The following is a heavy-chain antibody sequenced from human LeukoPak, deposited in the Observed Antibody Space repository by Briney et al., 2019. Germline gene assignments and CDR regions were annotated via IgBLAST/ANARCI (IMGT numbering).Heavy chain of an antibody. CDR1: GLTFNNYA. V-gene: IGHV3-23*01. CDR3: ARAAAYYYDSSGLN. Sequence: GGSLRLSCAASGLTFNNYAMSWVRQAPGKGLEWVSAISGSGGSTYYADSVKGRLTISRDNSKNTLYLQMNSLRAEDTAVYYCARAAAYYYDSSGLNWGQGTLVTVSS. D-gene: IGHD3-22*01. J-gene: IGHJ4*02. CDR2: ISGSGGST.